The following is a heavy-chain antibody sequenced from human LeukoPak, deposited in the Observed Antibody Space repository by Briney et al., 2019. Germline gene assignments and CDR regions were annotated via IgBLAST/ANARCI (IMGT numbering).Heavy chain of an antibody. D-gene: IGHD5-24*01. CDR1: GYTLTELS. CDR2: FDPEDGET. J-gene: IGHJ4*02. CDR3: ATTGQRWLQVDY. Sequence: ASVTVSCKVSGYTLTELSMHWVRQAPGKGLEWMGGFDPEDGETIYAQKFQGRVTMTEDTSTDTAYMELSSLRSEDTAVYYCATTGQRWLQVDYWGQGTLVTVSS. V-gene: IGHV1-24*01.